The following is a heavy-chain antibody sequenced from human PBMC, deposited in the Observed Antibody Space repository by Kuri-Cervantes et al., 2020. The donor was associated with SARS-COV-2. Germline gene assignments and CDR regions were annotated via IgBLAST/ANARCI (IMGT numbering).Heavy chain of an antibody. V-gene: IGHV3-23*01. CDR3: AGVGRSSSYSLAARDY. CDR1: GFTFSSYA. CDR2: ISGSGGST. Sequence: GESLKIPCAASGFTFSSYAMSWVRQAPGKGLEWVSAISGSGGSTYYADSVKGRFTISRDNSKNTLYLQMNSLRAEDPAVYYCAGVGRSSSYSLAARDYWGQGTLVTVSS. J-gene: IGHJ4*02. D-gene: IGHD6-6*01.